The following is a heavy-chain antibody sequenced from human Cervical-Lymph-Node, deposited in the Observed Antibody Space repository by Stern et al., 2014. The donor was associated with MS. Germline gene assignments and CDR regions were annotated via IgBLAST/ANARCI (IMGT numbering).Heavy chain of an antibody. CDR1: GDTVNKGSYY. CDR3: ARNIDL. J-gene: IGHJ4*02. V-gene: IGHV4-61*03. Sequence: VQLQESGPGVVKPSETLSLTCTVSGDTVNKGSYYWSWIRQSPGQELVWIAYIHSNGNNNSNPSLNSPVTISMDTSKNHFSLKLSSVTAADTAMFYCARNIDLWGQGTLVTVSS. CDR2: IHSNGNN.